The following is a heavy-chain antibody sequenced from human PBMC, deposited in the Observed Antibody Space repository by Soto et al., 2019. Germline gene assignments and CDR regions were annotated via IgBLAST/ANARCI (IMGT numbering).Heavy chain of an antibody. CDR2: IYYSGST. Sequence: SETLSLACTVSGGSISSGGYYWSWIRQHPGKGLEWIGYIYYSGSTYYNPSLKSRVTISVDTSKNQFSLKLSSVTAADTAVYYCAIALGGFITEWYFDYWGQGTLDTVSS. V-gene: IGHV4-31*03. CDR3: AIALGGFITEWYFDY. J-gene: IGHJ4*02. D-gene: IGHD3-3*01. CDR1: GGSISSGGYY.